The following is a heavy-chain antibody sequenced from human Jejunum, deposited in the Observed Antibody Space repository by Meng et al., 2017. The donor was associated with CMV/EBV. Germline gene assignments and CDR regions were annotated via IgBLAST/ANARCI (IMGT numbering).Heavy chain of an antibody. CDR3: VREAAGGNPAEY. J-gene: IGHJ4*02. CDR1: DSFIRTSNYY. CDR2: FYYTGKS. V-gene: IGHV4-39*07. D-gene: IGHD6-13*01. Sequence: VSDSFIRTSNYYWGWFLQPPGEGLEWIDSFYYTGKSYYNPSLQSRATISVDTSKNQFSLKVSSVTAADTAVYYCVREAAGGNPAEYWGQGTLVTVSS.